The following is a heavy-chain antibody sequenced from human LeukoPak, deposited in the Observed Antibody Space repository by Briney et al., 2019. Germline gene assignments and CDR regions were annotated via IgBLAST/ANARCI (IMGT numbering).Heavy chain of an antibody. Sequence: PSETLSLTCTVSGGSISSYYWSWIRQPPGKGLEWIGYIYYSGSTNYNPSLKSRVTISVDTSKNQFSLKLSSVTAADTAVYYCARVEYSSQSLYYWGQGTLVTVSS. J-gene: IGHJ4*02. CDR3: ARVEYSSQSLYY. V-gene: IGHV4-59*01. D-gene: IGHD5-18*01. CDR2: IYYSGST. CDR1: GGSISSYY.